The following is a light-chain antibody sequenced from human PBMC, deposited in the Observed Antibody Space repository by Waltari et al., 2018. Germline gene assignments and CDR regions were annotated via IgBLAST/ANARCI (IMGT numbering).Light chain of an antibody. Sequence: SYVLTQPPAVSVAPGKTATITRGGNELGINSVHWYQQKPGQAPMLVIHDDSDRPSGIPERFFGSNAENTATLTISGVEAGDEADYYCQVWDNSSDQWVFGGGTKLTVL. CDR3: QVWDNSSDQWV. V-gene: IGLV3-21*04. CDR1: ELGINS. CDR2: DDS. J-gene: IGLJ3*02.